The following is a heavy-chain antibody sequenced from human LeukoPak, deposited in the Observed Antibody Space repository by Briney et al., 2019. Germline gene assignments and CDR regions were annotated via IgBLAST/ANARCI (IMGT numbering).Heavy chain of an antibody. CDR1: GYTFTSYG. J-gene: IGHJ6*02. CDR3: ARDYYDSSGYYYYYYYGMDV. D-gene: IGHD3-22*01. V-gene: IGHV1-18*01. CDR2: ISAYNGNT. Sequence: ASVKVSCKASGYTFTSYGIRWVRQAPGQGLEWMGWISAYNGNTNYAQKLQGRVTMTTDTSTSTAYMELRSLRSDDTAVYYCARDYYDSSGYYYYYYYGMDVWGQGTTVTVSS.